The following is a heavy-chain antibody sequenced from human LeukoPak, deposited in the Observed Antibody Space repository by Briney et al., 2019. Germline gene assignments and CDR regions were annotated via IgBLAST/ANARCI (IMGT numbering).Heavy chain of an antibody. CDR1: GGSISSYY. J-gene: IGHJ6*03. D-gene: IGHD2-2*01. V-gene: IGHV4-59*01. Sequence: SETLSLTCTVSGGSISSYYWSWIRQPPGKGLEWIGYIYYSGSTNYNPSLKSRVTISVDTSKNQFSLKLSSVTAADTAVYYCARAVDYYYYMGVWGKGTTVTVAS. CDR2: IYYSGST. CDR3: ARAVDYYYYMGV.